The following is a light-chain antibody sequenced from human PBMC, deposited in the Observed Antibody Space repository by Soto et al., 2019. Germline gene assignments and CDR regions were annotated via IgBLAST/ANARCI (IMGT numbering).Light chain of an antibody. Sequence: QSVLTQPPSVSAAPGHEVTISCSGTSSNIGRYSVSWYQQLPGTAPKLLIFDDSQRPSGIPDRFSGSKSGTSATLGITGFQTGDEADYYCGSWDSSLSAYVFGTGTKVTVL. CDR2: DDS. CDR3: GSWDSSLSAYV. CDR1: SSNIGRYS. J-gene: IGLJ1*01. V-gene: IGLV1-51*01.